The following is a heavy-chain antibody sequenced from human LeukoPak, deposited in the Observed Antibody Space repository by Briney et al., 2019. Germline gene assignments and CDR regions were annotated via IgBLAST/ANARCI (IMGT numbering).Heavy chain of an antibody. V-gene: IGHV4-59*01. CDR2: IYYTGST. Sequence: SETLSLTCTVSGGSISTYYWSWVRQPPGKGLEWIGYIYYTGSTNYNPSFKGRVTMSVDRSKNQFSLRLNSVTAADTAVYYCAREGYCSGGSYHRTFDYWGRGTLVTVSS. J-gene: IGHJ4*02. CDR1: GGSISTYY. D-gene: IGHD2-15*01. CDR3: AREGYCSGGSYHRTFDY.